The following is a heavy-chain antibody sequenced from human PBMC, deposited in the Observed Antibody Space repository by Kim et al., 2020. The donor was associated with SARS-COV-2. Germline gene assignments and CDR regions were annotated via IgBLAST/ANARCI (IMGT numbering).Heavy chain of an antibody. Sequence: GGSLRLSCAASGLSVSDYYLTWVRQAPGTGLEWVSILYAAGSTFYAHSVKGRFTISRDLSRNTVFLQMDNLRPEDTAVYYCARIYMDEESPNLEYFD. CDR2: LYAAGST. CDR1: GLSVSDYY. V-gene: IGHV3-66*01. D-gene: IGHD2-2*03. CDR3: ARIYMDEESPNLEYFD. J-gene: IGHJ4*01.